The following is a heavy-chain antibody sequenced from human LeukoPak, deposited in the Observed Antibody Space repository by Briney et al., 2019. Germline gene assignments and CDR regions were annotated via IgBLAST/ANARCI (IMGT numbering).Heavy chain of an antibody. CDR1: AYTFTGYY. J-gene: IGHJ5*02. CDR2: INLKSGGT. D-gene: IGHD6-19*01. Sequence: ASVKVSCKASAYTFTGYYMHWVRQAPGQGLEWMGWINLKSGGTNYAQKFQGRVTMTRDTSISTVYMELSSLRSDDTAVYYCARDRRIGIAVAGGVDPWGQGTLVTVSS. V-gene: IGHV1-2*02. CDR3: ARDRRIGIAVAGGVDP.